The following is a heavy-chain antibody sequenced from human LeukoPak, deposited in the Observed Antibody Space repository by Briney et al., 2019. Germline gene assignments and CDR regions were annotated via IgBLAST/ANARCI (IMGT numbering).Heavy chain of an antibody. D-gene: IGHD6-13*01. V-gene: IGHV1-2*02. Sequence: ASVKVSCKASGYTFTGYYMHWVRQAPGQGLEWMGWINPNSGGTNYAQKFQGRVTMTRDTSISTAYMELSRLRSDDTAVYYCARDLAQQLVRDGNWFDPWGQGTLVTVSS. CDR2: INPNSGGT. CDR3: ARDLAQQLVRDGNWFDP. J-gene: IGHJ5*02. CDR1: GYTFTGYY.